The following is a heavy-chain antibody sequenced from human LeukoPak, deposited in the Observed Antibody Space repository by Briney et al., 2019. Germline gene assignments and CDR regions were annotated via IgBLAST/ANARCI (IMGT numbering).Heavy chain of an antibody. Sequence: ASETLSLTCAVYGGSFSGYYWSWIRQPPGKGLEWIGEINHSGSTNYNPSLKSRVTISVDTSKNQFSLKLSSVTAADTAVYYCAGGRRYFDWLLNYWGQGTLVTVSS. J-gene: IGHJ4*02. CDR2: INHSGST. D-gene: IGHD3-9*01. CDR3: AGGRRYFDWLLNY. CDR1: GGSFSGYY. V-gene: IGHV4-34*01.